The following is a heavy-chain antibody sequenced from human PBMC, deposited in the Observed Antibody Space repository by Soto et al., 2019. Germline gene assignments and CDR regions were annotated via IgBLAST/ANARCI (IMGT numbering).Heavy chain of an antibody. Sequence: ASVKVSCKASGGTFTGYYMHWVRQAPGQGLEWMGWINPNSGGTNYAQKFQGWVTMTRDTSISTAYMELSRLRSDDTAVYYCARSNYDSSGYYWYFDYWGQGTLVTVSS. CDR1: GGTFTGYY. J-gene: IGHJ4*02. D-gene: IGHD3-22*01. CDR3: ARSNYDSSGYYWYFDY. CDR2: INPNSGGT. V-gene: IGHV1-2*04.